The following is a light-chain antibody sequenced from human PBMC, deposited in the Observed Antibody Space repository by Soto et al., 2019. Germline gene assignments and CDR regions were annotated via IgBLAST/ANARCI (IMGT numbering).Light chain of an antibody. V-gene: IGLV2-14*01. CDR1: NSDLPNDNS. Sequence: QSALTQPASVSGSPGQSITISCTGTNSDLPNDNSVSWYQQHPGKAPKLILFEVINRPSGISNRFSSSKSGTTASLTISGLQTDDEADYYCGSYTGNNAWLFGGGTKLTVL. CDR2: EVI. CDR3: GSYTGNNAWL. J-gene: IGLJ2*01.